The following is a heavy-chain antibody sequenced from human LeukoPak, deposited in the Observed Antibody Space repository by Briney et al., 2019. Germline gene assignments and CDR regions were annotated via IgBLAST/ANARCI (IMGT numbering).Heavy chain of an antibody. V-gene: IGHV1-2*02. D-gene: IGHD3-3*01. CDR1: GYTFTGYY. CDR2: INPNSGGT. Sequence: GASVKVSCKASGYTFTGYYMHWVRQAPGQGLEWMGWINPNSGGTNYAQKFQGRVTMTRDTSIGTAYMELSRLRSDDTAVYYCARDLLILGVVIRNWFDPWGQGTLVTVSS. CDR3: ARDLLILGVVIRNWFDP. J-gene: IGHJ5*02.